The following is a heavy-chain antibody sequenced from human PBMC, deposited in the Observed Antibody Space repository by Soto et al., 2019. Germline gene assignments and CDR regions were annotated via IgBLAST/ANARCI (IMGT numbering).Heavy chain of an antibody. V-gene: IGHV1-18*01. D-gene: IGHD3-3*01. Sequence: GASVKVSCKASGYTFTSYGISWVRQAPGQGLEWMGWISAYNGNTNYAQKLQGRVTMTTDTSTSTAYMELRSLRSDDTAVYYCARGAGLSITIFGGRWGEYYFDYWGQGTLVTVSS. CDR3: ARGAGLSITIFGGRWGEYYFDY. CDR2: ISAYNGNT. J-gene: IGHJ4*02. CDR1: GYTFTSYG.